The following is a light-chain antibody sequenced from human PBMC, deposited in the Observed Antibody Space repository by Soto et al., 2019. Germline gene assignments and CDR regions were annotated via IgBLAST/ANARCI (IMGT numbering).Light chain of an antibody. V-gene: IGKV3-20*01. Sequence: EIVLTQSPGTLSLSPGERVNLSCRASQTVTKNFLAWYQQSPGQAPRLLIYDTFHRATGVPGRFRGSGSGTDVTLTISRLEAEDFAVYYCHQCAHSPLTFGQGTKVEMK. J-gene: IGKJ1*01. CDR2: DTF. CDR3: HQCAHSPLT. CDR1: QTVTKNF.